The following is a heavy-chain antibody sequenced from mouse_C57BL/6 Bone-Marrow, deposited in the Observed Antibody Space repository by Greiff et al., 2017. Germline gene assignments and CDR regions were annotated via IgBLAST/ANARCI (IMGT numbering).Heavy chain of an antibody. CDR3: ARERFGYDVLAY. V-gene: IGHV1-85*01. CDR1: GYTFTSYD. CDR2: IYPRDGSN. J-gene: IGHJ3*01. Sequence: VQLQQSGPELVKPGASVKLSFKASGYTFTSYDINWVKQRPGQGLEWIGWIYPRDGSNKYNEKFKGKATLTVDTSSSTAYMELHSLTSEDSAVYFCARERFGYDVLAYWGQGTLVTVSA. D-gene: IGHD2-2*01.